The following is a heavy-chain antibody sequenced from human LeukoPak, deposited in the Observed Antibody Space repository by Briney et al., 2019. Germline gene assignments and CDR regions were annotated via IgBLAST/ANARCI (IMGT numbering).Heavy chain of an antibody. CDR3: ARDLSDLXXGSYXDY. J-gene: IGHJ4*02. CDR1: GYTFTSYG. Sequence: ASVKVSCKASGYTFTSYGISWVRQAPGQGLEWMGWISAYNGNTNYAQKLQGRVTMTTDTSTSTAYMELRSLRSDDTAVYYCARDLSDLXXGSYXDYWGQGTLVTVSS. CDR2: ISAYNGNT. D-gene: IGHD1-26*01. V-gene: IGHV1-18*01.